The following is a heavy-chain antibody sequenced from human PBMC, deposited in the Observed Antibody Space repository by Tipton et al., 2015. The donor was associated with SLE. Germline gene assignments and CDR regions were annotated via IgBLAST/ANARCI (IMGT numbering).Heavy chain of an antibody. Sequence: GSLRLSCTVSGGSISSFYWSWIRQSPGKGLEWIGYIYYSGSTNYNPSLKSRITISVDTSKNQFSLKLRSVTAADTAVYYCARGASIAVRPNAFGMWGQGTMVTVSS. D-gene: IGHD6-6*01. J-gene: IGHJ3*02. CDR1: GGSISSFY. CDR2: IYYSGST. CDR3: ARGASIAVRPNAFGM. V-gene: IGHV4-59*01.